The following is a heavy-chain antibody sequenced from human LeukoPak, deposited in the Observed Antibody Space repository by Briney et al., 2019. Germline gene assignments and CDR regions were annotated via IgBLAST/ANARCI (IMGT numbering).Heavy chain of an antibody. J-gene: IGHJ6*03. CDR1: GGTFSSYA. CDR3: ARDKVQLATSNTDRYYYYYMDV. CDR2: IIPIFGTA. V-gene: IGHV1-69*06. D-gene: IGHD6-6*01. Sequence: GASVKVSCKASGGTFSSYAISWVRQAPGQGLEWMGGIIPIFGTANYAQKFRGRVTITADKSTSTAYMELSSLRSEDTAVYYCARDKVQLATSNTDRYYYYYMDVWGKGTTVTVSS.